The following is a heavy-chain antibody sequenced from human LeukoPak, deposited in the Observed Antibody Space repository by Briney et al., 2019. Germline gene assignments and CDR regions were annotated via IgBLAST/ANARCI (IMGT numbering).Heavy chain of an antibody. CDR1: GYTFTGYY. Sequence: ASVTVSCKASGYTFTGYYMHWVRQAPGQGLEWMGRINPNSGGTNYAQKFQGRVTMIRDTSISTAYMELSRLRSDDTAVYYCARGPYGDYPEDYWGQGTLVTVSS. J-gene: IGHJ4*02. CDR3: ARGPYGDYPEDY. CDR2: INPNSGGT. D-gene: IGHD4-17*01. V-gene: IGHV1-2*06.